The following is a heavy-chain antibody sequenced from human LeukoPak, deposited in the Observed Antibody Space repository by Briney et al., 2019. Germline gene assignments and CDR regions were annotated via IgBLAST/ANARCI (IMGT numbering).Heavy chain of an antibody. CDR3: ARGQRGVRRKNWFDP. CDR2: INHSGST. V-gene: IGHV4-34*01. J-gene: IGHJ5*02. CDR1: GGSFSGYY. Sequence: SETLSLTCAVYGGSFSGYYWSWIRQPPGKGLEWIGEINHSGSTNYNPSLKSRVTISVDTSKNQFSLKLSSVTAADTAVYYCARGQRGVRRKNWFDPWGQGTLVTVS. D-gene: IGHD1-1*01.